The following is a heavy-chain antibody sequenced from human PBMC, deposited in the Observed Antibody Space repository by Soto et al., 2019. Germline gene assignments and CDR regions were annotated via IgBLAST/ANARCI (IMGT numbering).Heavy chain of an antibody. J-gene: IGHJ4*02. Sequence: SETLSLTCTVSGGSISSYYWSWIRQPPGKGLEWIGYIYYSGSTNYNPSLKSRVTISVDTSKNQFSLKLSSVTAADTAVYYCARGIVAETTPIFDYWGQGTLVTVS. CDR3: ARGIVAETTPIFDY. CDR2: IYYSGST. V-gene: IGHV4-59*01. D-gene: IGHD1-1*01. CDR1: GGSISSYY.